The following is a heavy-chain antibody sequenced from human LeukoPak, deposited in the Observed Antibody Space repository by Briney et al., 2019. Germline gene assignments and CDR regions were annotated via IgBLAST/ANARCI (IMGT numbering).Heavy chain of an antibody. Sequence: GGSLRLSCAASGFTFSSYSMNWVRQAPGKGLEWVSSIISSSIYIYYADSVKGRFTISRDNAKNSLYMQMNSLRAEDTAVYYCANYMRSDYWGQGTLVTVSS. D-gene: IGHD2-2*02. CDR3: ANYMRSDY. J-gene: IGHJ4*02. CDR2: IISSSIYI. CDR1: GFTFSSYS. V-gene: IGHV3-21*01.